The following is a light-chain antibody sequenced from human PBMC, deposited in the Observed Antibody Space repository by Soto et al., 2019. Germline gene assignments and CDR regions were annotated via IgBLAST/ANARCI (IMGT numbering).Light chain of an antibody. CDR2: ESS. CDR1: QSVSTY. CDR3: QQRSRWPRT. J-gene: IGKJ1*01. Sequence: EIVLTQSPATLSLSPGERATLSCRASQSVSTYLAWFQHKPGQAPLLLIHESSHRATGLPVRFSGSGARTDFTLTISSLEPEDVAVYYCQQRSRWPRTFGQGTKVEIK. V-gene: IGKV3-11*01.